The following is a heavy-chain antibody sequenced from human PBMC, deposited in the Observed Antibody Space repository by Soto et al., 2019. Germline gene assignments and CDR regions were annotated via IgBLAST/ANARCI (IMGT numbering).Heavy chain of an antibody. V-gene: IGHV3-30-3*01. CDR3: ARGRDDNSGYLLVPFDY. D-gene: IGHD3-22*01. CDR1: KFIFSSYA. CDR2: ISYDGGNK. J-gene: IGHJ4*02. Sequence: SVGGVVQPGRSLRLSCAASKFIFSSYAIHWVRQAPGKGLQWVAVISYDGGNKYYADSVKGRFTISRDSSKNTLYLRMNSLRAEDTAVYYSARGRDDNSGYLLVPFDYWGQGTLVTVSS.